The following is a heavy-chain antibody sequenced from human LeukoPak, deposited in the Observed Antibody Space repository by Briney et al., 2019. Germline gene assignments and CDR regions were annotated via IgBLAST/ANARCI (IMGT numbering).Heavy chain of an antibody. CDR1: GGSFSSSSYY. V-gene: IGHV4-39*01. J-gene: IGHJ4*02. Sequence: SETLSLTCTASGGSFSSSSYYWGWIRQPPGKGLEWIGSIYSSGSTYYNPSLKSRVAISVDTSKNQFSLKLGSVTAADTAVYYCARLIYGDYFDYWGQGTLVTVSS. CDR2: IYSSGST. CDR3: ARLIYGDYFDY. D-gene: IGHD4-17*01.